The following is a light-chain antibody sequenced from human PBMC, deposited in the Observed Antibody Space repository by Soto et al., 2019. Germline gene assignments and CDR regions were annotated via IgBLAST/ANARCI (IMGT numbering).Light chain of an antibody. CDR1: QYINTR. V-gene: IGKV3-11*01. CDR3: HQRQSWPRT. Sequence: PGERVTLSCMASQYINTRLAWYQHRPGQAPRLLIYQTSIRAAGIPARFSASGSGTDFTLTISDVQPEDFALYYCHQRQSWPRTFGQGTKVDIK. CDR2: QTS. J-gene: IGKJ1*01.